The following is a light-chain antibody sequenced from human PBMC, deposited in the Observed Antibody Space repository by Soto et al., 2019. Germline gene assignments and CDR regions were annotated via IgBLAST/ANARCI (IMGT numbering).Light chain of an antibody. CDR2: GAS. CDR3: QQYNSWPPIT. J-gene: IGKJ5*01. Sequence: TQSPDTLYVSPGEGATLSCRASQSVRTKLAWYQQKAGQAPRLLIYGASTRATGIPDRFSGSGSGTEFTLTISSLQSEDFAVYYCQQYNSWPPITFGQGTRLEIK. CDR1: QSVRTK. V-gene: IGKV3-15*01.